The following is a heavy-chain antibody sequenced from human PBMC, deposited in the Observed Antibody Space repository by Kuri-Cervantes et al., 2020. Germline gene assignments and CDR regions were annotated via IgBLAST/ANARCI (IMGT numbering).Heavy chain of an antibody. CDR1: GFTFSRFW. V-gene: IGHV3-7*01. Sequence: GGSLRLSCAASGFTFSRFWMSWVRQAPGKGLEWVSNINQDGSEKWYEDSAEGRFTISRDNAVNSLYLQMNSLRVEDTAVYYCARGRYCDSVSGGSYRGFDSWGQGTLVTVSS. CDR3: ARGRYCDSVSGGSYRGFDS. CDR2: INQDGSEK. D-gene: IGHD3-10*01. J-gene: IGHJ4*02.